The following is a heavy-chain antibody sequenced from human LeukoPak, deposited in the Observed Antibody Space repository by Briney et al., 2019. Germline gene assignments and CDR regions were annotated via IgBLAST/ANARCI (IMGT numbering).Heavy chain of an antibody. Sequence: ASVNDFCKASGYTFTGYYMHWVRQAPGQGLEWMGWINPNSGGTNYAQKFRGGVTMTRDTSISTAYMELSRLTSDDTAVYFCARANDGSFHNYWGQGTPVTVSS. J-gene: IGHJ4*02. CDR3: ARANDGSFHNY. CDR1: GYTFTGYY. D-gene: IGHD1-26*01. CDR2: INPNSGGT. V-gene: IGHV1-2*02.